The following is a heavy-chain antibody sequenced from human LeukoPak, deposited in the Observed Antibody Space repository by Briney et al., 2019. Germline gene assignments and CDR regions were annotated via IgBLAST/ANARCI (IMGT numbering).Heavy chain of an antibody. D-gene: IGHD2-8*01. CDR1: GGTFSSYA. CDR2: IIPIFGTA. V-gene: IGHV1-69*13. Sequence: SVKVSCKASGGTFSSYAISWVRQAPGQGLEWMGGIIPIFGTANYAQKFQGRVTITADESTSTAYMELSSLGSEDTAVYYCARVRVGGRMGFFFDYWGQGTLVTVSS. CDR3: ARVRVGGRMGFFFDY. J-gene: IGHJ4*02.